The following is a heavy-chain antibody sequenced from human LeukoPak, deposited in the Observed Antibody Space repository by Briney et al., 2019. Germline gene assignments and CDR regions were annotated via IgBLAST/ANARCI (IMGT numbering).Heavy chain of an antibody. V-gene: IGHV3-23*01. J-gene: IGHJ4*02. D-gene: IGHD3-10*01. CDR2: ISGSGGST. Sequence: GSLRLSCAASGFTFSSYAMSWVRQAPGKGLEWVSAISGSGGSTYYADSVKGRFTISRDNSKNTLYLQMNSLRAEDTAVYYCAKGPHVLLWFGELLSDYWGQGTLVTVSS. CDR3: AKGPHVLLWFGELLSDY. CDR1: GFTFSSYA.